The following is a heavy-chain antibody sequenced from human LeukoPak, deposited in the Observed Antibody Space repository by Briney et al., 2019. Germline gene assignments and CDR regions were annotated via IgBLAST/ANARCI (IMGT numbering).Heavy chain of an antibody. V-gene: IGHV1-69*04. Sequence: SVKFSCKASGGTCSSYAISWVRQAPGQGVEWMGRIIPILGIANYAQKFQGRVTITADKSTSTAYMELSSLRSEDTAVYYCARALNYDFWTYYFDYWGQGTLVSVSS. J-gene: IGHJ4*02. CDR3: ARALNYDFWTYYFDY. CDR2: IIPILGIA. D-gene: IGHD3-3*01. CDR1: GGTCSSYA.